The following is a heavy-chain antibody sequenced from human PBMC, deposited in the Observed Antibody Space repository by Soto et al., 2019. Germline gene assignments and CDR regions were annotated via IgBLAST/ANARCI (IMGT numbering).Heavy chain of an antibody. CDR1: GFIFSDYW. V-gene: IGHV3-7*03. D-gene: IGHD2-2*01. CDR3: VKDGGYCSSSTCYSPRNHYFDS. J-gene: IGHJ4*02. Sequence: PGGSLRLSCAASGFIFSDYWMSWGRQAPGKGPEWVANIKFDGSEKQYVDSVRGRFTISRDNSRNSLFLQMNSLRAGDTAVYYCVKDGGYCSSSTCYSPRNHYFDSWGQGTLVTVSS. CDR2: IKFDGSEK.